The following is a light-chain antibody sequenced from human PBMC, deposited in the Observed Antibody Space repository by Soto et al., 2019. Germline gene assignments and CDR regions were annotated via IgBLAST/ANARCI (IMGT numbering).Light chain of an antibody. CDR3: QKYNSAPLT. Sequence: DIQMTQSPSSLSASVGDRVTITCRASQNFVNYLAWYQQKPGKPPKLLIYAASTLQSAVPSRFSGSGSGTDFTLTISSLQPEDVATYYCQKYNSAPLTFGGGTKVEIK. CDR2: AAS. V-gene: IGKV1-27*01. J-gene: IGKJ4*01. CDR1: QNFVNY.